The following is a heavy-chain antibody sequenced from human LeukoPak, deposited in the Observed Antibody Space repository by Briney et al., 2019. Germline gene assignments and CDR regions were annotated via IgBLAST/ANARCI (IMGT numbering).Heavy chain of an antibody. J-gene: IGHJ4*02. Sequence: PGGSLRLSCTASGFTFGDYAMSWFRQAPGQGLEWVGFIRSKAYGGTTEYAASVKGRFTISRDDSKSIAYLQMNSLKTEDTAVYYCTSTGYSSGWYAYWGQGTLVTVSS. V-gene: IGHV3-49*03. CDR2: IRSKAYGGTT. D-gene: IGHD6-19*01. CDR3: TSTGYSSGWYAY. CDR1: GFTFGDYA.